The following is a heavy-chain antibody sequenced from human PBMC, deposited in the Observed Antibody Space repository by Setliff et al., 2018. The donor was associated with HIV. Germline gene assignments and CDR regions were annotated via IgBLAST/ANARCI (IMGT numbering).Heavy chain of an antibody. J-gene: IGHJ3*02. CDR3: ARDERGLGTYDSSTRNAFDI. Sequence: SETLSLTCTVSGVSISSGGYYWNWIRQHPGKGLEWIGYIYYSGSTYYTPSLKSRVTISIDTAKNQFSLKLSSVTAADTAVYYCARDERGLGTYDSSTRNAFDIWGQGTMVTVSS. CDR2: IYYSGST. D-gene: IGHD3-22*01. CDR1: GVSISSGGYY. V-gene: IGHV4-31*03.